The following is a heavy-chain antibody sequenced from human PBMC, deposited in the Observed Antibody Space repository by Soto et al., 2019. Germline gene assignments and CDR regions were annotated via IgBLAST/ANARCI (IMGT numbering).Heavy chain of an antibody. CDR1: GGTFSSYA. V-gene: IGHV1-69*01. D-gene: IGHD6-13*01. CDR3: ARDRLRYSSSWYWFDP. CDR2: IIPIFGTA. J-gene: IGHJ5*02. Sequence: QVQLVQSGAEVKKPGSSVKVSCKASGGTFSSYAISWVRQAPGQGLEWMGGIIPIFGTANYAQKFQGRVTITADESTSAAYMELSSLRSEDTAVYYCARDRLRYSSSWYWFDPWGQGTLVTVSS.